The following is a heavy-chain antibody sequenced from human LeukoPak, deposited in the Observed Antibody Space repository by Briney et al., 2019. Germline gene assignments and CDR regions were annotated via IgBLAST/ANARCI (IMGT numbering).Heavy chain of an antibody. CDR2: INSDGRTT. CDR3: ANLYTSSWYVGTNGFDI. Sequence: GGSLRLSCAASGFTFSNYWMHWVRQAPGKGLVWVSRINSDGRTTNYADSVKGRFTVSRDNAKNTLDLQMNSLRAEDTAVYYCANLYTSSWYVGTNGFDIGGQGTVVTVSS. J-gene: IGHJ3*02. CDR1: GFTFSNYW. D-gene: IGHD6-13*01. V-gene: IGHV3-74*01.